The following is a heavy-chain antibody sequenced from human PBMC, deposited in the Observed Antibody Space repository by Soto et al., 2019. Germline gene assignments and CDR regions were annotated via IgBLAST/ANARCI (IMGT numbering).Heavy chain of an antibody. Sequence: SETLSLTCTVFGGSISSYYWSWIRQPAGKGLEWIGRIYTSGSTNYNTSLKSRVTMSVDTSKNQFSLRLSSLTAADTAIYYCARGTYCYDYSGHKRLHYFDYWGQGTLVTVSS. V-gene: IGHV4-4*07. CDR1: GGSISSYY. CDR2: IYTSGST. D-gene: IGHD3-22*01. J-gene: IGHJ4*02. CDR3: ARGTYCYDYSGHKRLHYFDY.